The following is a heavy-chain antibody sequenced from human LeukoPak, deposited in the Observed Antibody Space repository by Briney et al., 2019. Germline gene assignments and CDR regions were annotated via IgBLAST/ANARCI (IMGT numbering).Heavy chain of an antibody. J-gene: IGHJ4*02. CDR3: ARDRHWTNDWVFDS. Sequence: KSSETLSLTCTVSGGSIGTYYWSWIRQPPGKGLEWIGYIYYNGYTDYNHSLKSRVTISIHTSKTQFSLNLSSVTAAATAVYYCARDRHWTNDWVFDSWGQGTLVTVSS. D-gene: IGHD1/OR15-1a*01. V-gene: IGHV4-59*01. CDR1: GGSIGTYY. CDR2: IYYNGYT.